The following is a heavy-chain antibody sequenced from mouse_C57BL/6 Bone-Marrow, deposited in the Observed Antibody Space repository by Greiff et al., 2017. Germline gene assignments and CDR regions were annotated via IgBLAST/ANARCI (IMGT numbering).Heavy chain of an antibody. D-gene: IGHD1-1*01. Sequence: EVKLQQSGAELVRPGASVKLSCTASGFNIKDDYMHWVKQRPEQGLEWIGWIDPENGDTEYASKFQGKATITADTSSNTAYLQLSSLTSEDTAVYYCTVDTTVVDYWGQGTTLTVSS. J-gene: IGHJ2*01. CDR1: GFNIKDDY. V-gene: IGHV14-4*01. CDR3: TVDTTVVDY. CDR2: IDPENGDT.